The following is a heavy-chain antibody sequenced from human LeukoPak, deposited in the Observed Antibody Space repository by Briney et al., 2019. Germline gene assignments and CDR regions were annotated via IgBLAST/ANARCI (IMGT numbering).Heavy chain of an antibody. Sequence: PSETLSLTCAVYGGSFSGYDWSWIRQPPGKGLEWIWEINHSGSTNYNPSLKSRVTISVDTSKNQFSLKLSSVTAADTAVYYCASPELHCSSTSCANNLEYFQHWGQGTLVTVSS. D-gene: IGHD2-2*01. V-gene: IGHV4-34*01. CDR2: INHSGST. CDR3: ASPELHCSSTSCANNLEYFQH. J-gene: IGHJ1*01. CDR1: GGSFSGYD.